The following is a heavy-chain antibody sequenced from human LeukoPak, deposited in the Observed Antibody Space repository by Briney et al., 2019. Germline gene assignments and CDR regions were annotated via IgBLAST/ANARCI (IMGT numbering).Heavy chain of an antibody. J-gene: IGHJ5*02. V-gene: IGHV4-39*01. CDR3: ARQSSSWYTAYNWFDP. CDR1: GGSISSSSYY. CDR2: SYYSGST. Sequence: PSETLSLTCTVSGGSISSSSYYWGWIRQPPGKGLEWIGSSYYSGSTYYNPSLKSRVTISVDTSKNQFSLKLSSVTAADTAVYYCARQSSSWYTAYNWFDPWGQGTLVTVSS. D-gene: IGHD6-13*01.